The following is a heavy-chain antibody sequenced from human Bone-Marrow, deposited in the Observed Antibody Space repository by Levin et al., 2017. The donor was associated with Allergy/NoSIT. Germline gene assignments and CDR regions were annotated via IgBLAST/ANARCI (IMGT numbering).Heavy chain of an antibody. V-gene: IGHV3-15*01. Sequence: PGGSLRLSCAASGFTFNNAWMSWVRQAPGKGLEWVGRIKSKTDGGTTDYAAPVKGRFSISRDDSEDTLYLQMNSLKTEDTAVYYCTTFGSWRISVGYWGQGTLVTVSS. CDR1: GFTFNNAW. CDR2: IKSKTDGGTT. CDR3: TTFGSWRISVGY. D-gene: IGHD3-10*01. J-gene: IGHJ4*02.